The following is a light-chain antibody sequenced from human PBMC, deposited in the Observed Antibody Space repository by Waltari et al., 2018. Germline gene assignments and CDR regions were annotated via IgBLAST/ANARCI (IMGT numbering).Light chain of an antibody. V-gene: IGKV1D-12*01. J-gene: IGKJ5*01. CDR1: QDINIW. CDR3: QQANSFPRT. CDR2: EAT. Sequence: DIQMTQSPSSVSASIGDRVTITCRASQDINIWLAWYQQKPGKAPQVLIFEATRLQSGVPSRFSGSGSGTEFTLTISRLQPEDFATYYCQQANSFPRTFGQGTRLEIK.